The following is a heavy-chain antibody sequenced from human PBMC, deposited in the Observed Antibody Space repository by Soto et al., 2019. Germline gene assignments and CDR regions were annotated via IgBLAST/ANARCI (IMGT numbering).Heavy chain of an antibody. J-gene: IGHJ5*02. CDR1: GGSFSGYY. CDR3: ARLLDWFGP. V-gene: IGHV4-34*01. D-gene: IGHD3-10*01. Sequence: PSETLSRTWAADGGSFSGYYWNWIRQPPGKGLEWIGEIDHSGYTNYNPSLKSRVTISVDTSKNQFSLRLTSVTAADTAVYYCARLLDWFGPWGDGTLVTVSS. CDR2: IDHSGYT.